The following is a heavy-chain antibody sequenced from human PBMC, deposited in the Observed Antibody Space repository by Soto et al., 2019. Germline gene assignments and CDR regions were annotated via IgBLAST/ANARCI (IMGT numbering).Heavy chain of an antibody. J-gene: IGHJ4*02. CDR1: GFTFSSYA. CDR3: ASLEGPYYFDY. Sequence: EVQLLESGGCLVQPGGSLRLSCAASGFTFSSYAMSWVRQAPGKGLEWVSAISVSGVSTYYADSVKGRFTISRDNSKNTLYLQMNSLRAEDTAVYYCASLEGPYYFDYWGQGTLVTVSS. CDR2: ISVSGVST. V-gene: IGHV3-23*01. D-gene: IGHD1-1*01.